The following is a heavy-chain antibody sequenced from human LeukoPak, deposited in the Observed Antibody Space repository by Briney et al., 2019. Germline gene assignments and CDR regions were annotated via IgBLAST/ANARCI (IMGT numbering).Heavy chain of an antibody. CDR1: GGSFSGYC. V-gene: IGHV4-34*01. CDR3: ARESPSYSSSSRGYLRDY. J-gene: IGHJ4*02. D-gene: IGHD6-6*01. CDR2: INHSGST. Sequence: SETLSLTCAVYGGSFSGYCWSWIRQPPGKGLEWIGEINHSGSTNYNPSLKSRVTISVDTSKNQFSLKLSSVTAADTAVYYCARESPSYSSSSRGYLRDYWGQGTLVTVSS.